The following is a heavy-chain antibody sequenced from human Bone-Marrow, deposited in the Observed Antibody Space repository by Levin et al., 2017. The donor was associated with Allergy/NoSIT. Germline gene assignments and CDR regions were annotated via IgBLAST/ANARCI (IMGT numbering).Heavy chain of an antibody. CDR1: GGTFSSYA. CDR3: ARSARSDRKTDIVVVPAAISRAYYYYYYMDV. Sequence: SVKVSCKASGGTFSSYAISWVRQAPGQGLEWMGGIIPIFGTANYAQKFQGRVTITADESTSTAYMELSSLRSEDTAVYYCARSARSDRKTDIVVVPAAISRAYYYYYYMDVWGKGTTVTVSS. J-gene: IGHJ6*03. D-gene: IGHD2-2*02. CDR2: IIPIFGTA. V-gene: IGHV1-69*13.